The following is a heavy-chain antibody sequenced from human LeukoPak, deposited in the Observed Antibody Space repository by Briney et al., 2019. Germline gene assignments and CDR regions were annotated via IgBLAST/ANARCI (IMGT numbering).Heavy chain of an antibody. D-gene: IGHD6-13*01. CDR1: GFTFGDYA. CDR3: TRGMRIYYGSSSLRVAFDY. CDR2: IRSKAYGGTT. J-gene: IGHJ4*02. Sequence: PGGSLRLSCTASGFTFGDYAMSWFRQAPGKGLEWVGFIRSKAYGGTTEYAASVKGRFTISRDDSKSIAYLQMNSLKTEDTAVYYCTRGMRIYYGSSSLRVAFDYWGQGTLVTVSS. V-gene: IGHV3-49*03.